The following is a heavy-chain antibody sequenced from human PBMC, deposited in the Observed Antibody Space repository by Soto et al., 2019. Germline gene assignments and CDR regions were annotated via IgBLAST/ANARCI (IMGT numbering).Heavy chain of an antibody. V-gene: IGHV3-33*01. Sequence: GGSLRLSCAASGFTFSSYGMHWVRQAPGKGLEWVAVICYEGSKKYYADSVKGRFTISRDNSKNTLYLQMNSLRAEDTAVYYCARDSVPGTTKAFDIWGQGTMVTVSS. D-gene: IGHD1-7*01. CDR1: GFTFSSYG. CDR2: ICYEGSKK. J-gene: IGHJ3*02. CDR3: ARDSVPGTTKAFDI.